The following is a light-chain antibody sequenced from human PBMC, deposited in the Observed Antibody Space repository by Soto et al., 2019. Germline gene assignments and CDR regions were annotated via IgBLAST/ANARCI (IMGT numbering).Light chain of an antibody. J-gene: IGKJ4*01. CDR3: XXXXXSXLT. Sequence: EIVLTQSPGTLSLSPGERATLSCRASQSVSSSYLAWYQQKPGQAPRLLIYGASSRATGIPDRFSGSGSGTDFTLTISRLEXXXXXXXXXXXXXXSXLTFGGGTKVEIK. CDR1: QSVSSSY. V-gene: IGKV3-20*01. CDR2: GAS.